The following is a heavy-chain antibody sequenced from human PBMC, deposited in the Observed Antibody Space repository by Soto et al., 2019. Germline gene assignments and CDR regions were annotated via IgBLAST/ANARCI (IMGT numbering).Heavy chain of an antibody. CDR3: ASQDGYKHYYGLDV. CDR2: IYYSGST. D-gene: IGHD5-12*01. Sequence: TSETLSLTCTVSGGSISSSSYYWGWIRQPPGKGLEWIGSIYYSGSTYYNPSLKSRVTISVDTSKNQFSLKLSSVTAADTAVYYCASQDGYKHYYGLDVWGQGTTVTVSS. J-gene: IGHJ6*02. V-gene: IGHV4-39*01. CDR1: GGSISSSSYY.